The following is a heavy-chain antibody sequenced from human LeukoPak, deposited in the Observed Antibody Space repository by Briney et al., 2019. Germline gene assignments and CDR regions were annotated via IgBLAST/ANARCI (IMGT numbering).Heavy chain of an antibody. J-gene: IGHJ4*02. CDR3: ASVVATKGGFDY. CDR2: VIPIFGTA. V-gene: IGHV1-69*13. D-gene: IGHD1-26*01. CDR1: GGTFSSYA. Sequence: SVKVSRKASGGTFSSYAISWVRQAPGQGLEWMGGVIPIFGTANYAQKFQGRVTITADESTSTAYMELSSLRSEDTAVYYCASVVATKGGFDYWGQGTLVTVSS.